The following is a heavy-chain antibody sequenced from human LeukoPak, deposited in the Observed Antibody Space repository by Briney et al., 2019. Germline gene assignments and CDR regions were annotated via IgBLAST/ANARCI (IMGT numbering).Heavy chain of an antibody. Sequence: ASVKISCKVSGYTFTDYYMHWVQQAPGKGLEWMGLVDPEAGETIYAEKFQGRVTITADTSTDTAYMELSSLRSEDTAVYYCATLVVITARVAFDIWGQGTMVTVSS. J-gene: IGHJ3*02. CDR3: ATLVVITARVAFDI. D-gene: IGHD3-22*01. V-gene: IGHV1-69-2*01. CDR1: GYTFTDYY. CDR2: VDPEAGET.